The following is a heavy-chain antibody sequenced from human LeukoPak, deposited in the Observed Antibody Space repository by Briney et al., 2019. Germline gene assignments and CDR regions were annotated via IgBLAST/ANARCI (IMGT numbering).Heavy chain of an antibody. D-gene: IGHD3-10*01. CDR1: GFTFRDYY. J-gene: IGHJ6*02. V-gene: IGHV3-66*02. Sequence: GGSLRLSCAASGFTFRDYYMSWIRQAPGKGLEWVSVIYSGGSTYYADSVKGRFTISRDNSKNTLYLQMNSLRAEDTAVYYCRLYYHGSGTYYMDVWGQGTTVTVSS. CDR2: IYSGGST. CDR3: RLYYHGSGTYYMDV.